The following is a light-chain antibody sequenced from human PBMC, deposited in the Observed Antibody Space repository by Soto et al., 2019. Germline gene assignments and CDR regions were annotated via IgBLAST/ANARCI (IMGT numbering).Light chain of an antibody. CDR3: QQGNFFPWS. J-gene: IGKJ1*01. Sequence: DTQMTQSPSSVSAAVGDTVTITCRASQGISRWLAWYQLKPGKAPRLLIYASSKVHGAPSRFGDSGSETDFTLTISNLQPEDSAIYYCQQGNFFPWSFGQGTKVEVK. CDR1: QGISRW. V-gene: IGKV1-12*01. CDR2: ASS.